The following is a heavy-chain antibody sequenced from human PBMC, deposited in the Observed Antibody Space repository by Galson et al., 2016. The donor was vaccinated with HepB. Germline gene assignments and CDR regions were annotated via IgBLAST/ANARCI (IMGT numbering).Heavy chain of an antibody. CDR1: GSSFSSGTSY. CDR3: ARSHLAYTYAMDV. CDR2: TYYTGNT. Sequence: SETLSLTCTVSGSSFSSGTSYWSRVRQPPGKGREWIGHTYYTGNTNYNPSLKSRFTLSVHRSKSQFSLNVSSVTAADTAVYFCARSHLAYTYAMDVWGQGATVTVSS. V-gene: IGHV4-61*01. D-gene: IGHD3-3*02. J-gene: IGHJ6*02.